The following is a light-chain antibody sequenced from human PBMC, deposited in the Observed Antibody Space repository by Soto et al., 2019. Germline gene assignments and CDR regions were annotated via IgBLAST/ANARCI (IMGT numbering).Light chain of an antibody. J-gene: IGLJ1*01. V-gene: IGLV1-47*02. CDR2: SNT. CDR1: YANIGTNY. CDR3: VAWDDSLSGFV. Sequence: QSVLIQPPSTSGTPGQRATISCSGSYANIGTNYVYWYQQLPGTAPKLLISSNTQRPSGVPDRSSGSKSGTSASLAVSGLRSEDEADYFCVAWDDSLSGFVFGTGTKVTVL.